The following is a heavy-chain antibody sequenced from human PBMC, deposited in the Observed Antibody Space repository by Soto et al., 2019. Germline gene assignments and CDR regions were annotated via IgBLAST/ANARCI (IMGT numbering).Heavy chain of an antibody. Sequence: QVQLQESGPGLVKPSQTLSLTCTVSGGSISSGGYYWCWIRQHPGKGLEWIGYIYYSGSTNYNPSLETRVTISVDTSKNQFSLMLSSVTAADTAVYYCARDQGGSGSYAFDYWGQGTLVTVSS. CDR2: IYYSGST. J-gene: IGHJ4*02. CDR3: ARDQGGSGSYAFDY. CDR1: GGSISSGGYY. V-gene: IGHV4-31*03. D-gene: IGHD3-10*01.